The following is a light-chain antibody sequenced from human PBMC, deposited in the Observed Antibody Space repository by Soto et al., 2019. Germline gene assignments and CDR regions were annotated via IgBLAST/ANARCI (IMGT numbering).Light chain of an antibody. J-gene: IGLJ1*01. Sequence: QSALTQPASVSGSPGQSITISCTGTSSDVGGYNYVSWYQQHPGKAPKLMIYEVSNRPSGVSNRFSGSKSGNTASLTISGLQAKDKADYYCSSYTSSSTLLYVFRAGTKVTVL. CDR3: SSYTSSSTLLYV. CDR2: EVS. V-gene: IGLV2-14*01. CDR1: SSDVGGYNY.